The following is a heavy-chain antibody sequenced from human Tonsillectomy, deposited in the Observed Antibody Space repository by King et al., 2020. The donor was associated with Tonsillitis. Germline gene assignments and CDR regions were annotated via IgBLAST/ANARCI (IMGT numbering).Heavy chain of an antibody. V-gene: IGHV3-48*04. CDR3: ARDECSSTSCYGGCDY. CDR1: GFTFSSYN. D-gene: IGHD2-2*01. CDR2: ISSSSTTI. Sequence: VQLVESGGGLVEPGGSLRLSCAASGFTFSSYNMNWVRQAPGKGLEWVSDISSSSTTIFYADSVKGRFTISRDNAKNSLYLQMNSLRAEDTAVYYCARDECSSTSCYGGCDYWGQGTLVTVSS. J-gene: IGHJ4*02.